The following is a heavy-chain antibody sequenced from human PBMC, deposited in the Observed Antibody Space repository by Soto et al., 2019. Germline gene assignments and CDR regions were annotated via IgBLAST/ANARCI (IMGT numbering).Heavy chain of an antibody. V-gene: IGHV4-39*01. D-gene: IGHD6-13*01. CDR2: IYYSGST. Sequence: SETLSLTCTVSGGSISSSSYYWGWIRQPPGKGLEWIGSIYYSGSTYYNPSLKSRVTISVDTSKNQFSLKLSSVTAADTAVYYCARQSIQQLVPFDYWGKGTLVTVSS. J-gene: IGHJ4*02. CDR3: ARQSIQQLVPFDY. CDR1: GGSISSSSYY.